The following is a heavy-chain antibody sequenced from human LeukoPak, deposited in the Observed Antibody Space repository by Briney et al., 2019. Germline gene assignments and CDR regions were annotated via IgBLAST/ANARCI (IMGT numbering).Heavy chain of an antibody. CDR2: VSISGGTI. Sequence: GGSLRLSCAASGFIFSDYYMSWIRQAPGKGLEWVPYVSISGGTIYYADSVKGRFTISRDNAKNSLYLQMNSLKAEDTAVYYCARTMITFGGVIVPMGFDYWGQGTLVTVSS. CDR1: GFIFSDYY. J-gene: IGHJ4*02. V-gene: IGHV3-11*01. D-gene: IGHD3-16*02. CDR3: ARTMITFGGVIVPMGFDY.